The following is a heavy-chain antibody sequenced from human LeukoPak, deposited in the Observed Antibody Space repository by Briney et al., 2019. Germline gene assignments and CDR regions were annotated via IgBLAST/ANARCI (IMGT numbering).Heavy chain of an antibody. Sequence: ASETLSLTCAVYGGSFSGYYWSWIRQPPGKGLEWIGEINHSGSTNYNSSLKSRVTISVDTSKNQFSLKLSSVTAADTAVYYCARRGTIFGVLDYWGQGTLVTVSS. CDR1: GGSFSGYY. CDR2: INHSGST. J-gene: IGHJ4*02. D-gene: IGHD3-3*01. V-gene: IGHV4-34*01. CDR3: ARRGTIFGVLDY.